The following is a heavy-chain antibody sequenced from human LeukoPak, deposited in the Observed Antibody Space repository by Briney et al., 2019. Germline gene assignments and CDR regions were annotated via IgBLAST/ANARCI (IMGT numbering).Heavy chain of an antibody. Sequence: GGSLRLSCAASGFTFSSYSMNWVRQAPGKGLEWVSSISSSSSYIYYADSVKGRFTISRDNAKNSLYPQMNSLRAEDTAVYYCAREAADYYDSSIYYYYYYYMDVWGKGTTVTVSS. CDR2: ISSSSSYI. CDR1: GFTFSSYS. J-gene: IGHJ6*03. V-gene: IGHV3-21*01. CDR3: AREAADYYDSSIYYYYYYYMDV. D-gene: IGHD3-22*01.